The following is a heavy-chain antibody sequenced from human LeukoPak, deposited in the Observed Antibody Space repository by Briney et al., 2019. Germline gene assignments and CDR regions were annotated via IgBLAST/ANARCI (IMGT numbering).Heavy chain of an antibody. CDR2: ISSDGGST. CDR3: AREASIVVRCIDY. V-gene: IGHV3-64*01. CDR1: GFTFSSYA. J-gene: IGHJ4*02. D-gene: IGHD6-6*01. Sequence: GGSLRLSCAASGFTFSSYAMHWVRQAPGKGLEYVSAISSDGGSTSYANSVKGRFTISRDNSKNTLYLQMGSLRAEGMAVYYCAREASIVVRCIDYWGQGTLVTVSS.